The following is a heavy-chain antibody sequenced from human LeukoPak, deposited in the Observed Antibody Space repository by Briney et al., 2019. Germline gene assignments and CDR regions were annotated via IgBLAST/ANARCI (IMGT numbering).Heavy chain of an antibody. Sequence: PSETLSLTCTVSGGSISSYYWSWIRQPPGKGLEWIGYIYYSGSTNYNPSLKSRVTISVDTSKNQFSLKLSSVTAADTAVYYCAGGIAAAAVDYWGQGTLVTVSS. CDR2: IYYSGST. CDR1: GGSISSYY. CDR3: AGGIAAAAVDY. D-gene: IGHD6-13*01. V-gene: IGHV4-59*08. J-gene: IGHJ4*02.